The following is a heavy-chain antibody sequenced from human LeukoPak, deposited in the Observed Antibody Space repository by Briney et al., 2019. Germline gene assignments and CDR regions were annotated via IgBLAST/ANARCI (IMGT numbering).Heavy chain of an antibody. D-gene: IGHD6-13*01. CDR2: ISSAAESS. V-gene: IGHV3-23*01. Sequence: GGSLRLSCSASGFTFSNYAMIWVRQAPGKGLEWVSSISSAAESSYSSDSVKGRYTISRDNSKNTLYLQMNGLRAADTAIYFCAKGGPTLAAGPDCWGQGTLVTVST. J-gene: IGHJ4*02. CDR1: GFTFSNYA. CDR3: AKGGPTLAAGPDC.